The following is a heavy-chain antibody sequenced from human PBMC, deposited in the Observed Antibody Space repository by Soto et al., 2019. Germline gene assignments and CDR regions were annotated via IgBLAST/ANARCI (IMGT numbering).Heavy chain of an antibody. J-gene: IGHJ2*01. Sequence: KGLEWVAGISYDGINKYYADSVKGRFTISRDNSKNTLYLQMNSLRAEDTAVYFFFQAEDGIRDVRSVSEFMLNRSSDL. V-gene: IGHV3-30*03. CDR2: ISYDGINK. D-gene: IGHD3-10*02. CDR3: FQAEDGIRDVRSVSEFMLNRSSDL.